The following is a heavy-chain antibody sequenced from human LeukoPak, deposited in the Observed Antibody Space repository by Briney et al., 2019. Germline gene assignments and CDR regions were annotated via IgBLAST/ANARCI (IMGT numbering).Heavy chain of an antibody. CDR3: AKDTDWGGLRSPFDY. V-gene: IGHV3-74*01. J-gene: IGHJ4*02. D-gene: IGHD3-16*01. Sequence: GGSLRLSCAASGFTFSSFWMHWVRQAPGKGLVWVSRIISDGSITNYADSVQGRFTISRDNARDTLYLQMNSLRAEDTAVYYCAKDTDWGGLRSPFDYWGQGTLVTVSS. CDR1: GFTFSSFW. CDR2: IISDGSIT.